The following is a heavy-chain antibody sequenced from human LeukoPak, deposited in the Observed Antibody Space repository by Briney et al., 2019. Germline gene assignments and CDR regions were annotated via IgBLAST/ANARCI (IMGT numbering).Heavy chain of an antibody. V-gene: IGHV4-39*02. CDR2: IYYSGST. CDR3: ASEVLRSLEWLFDY. Sequence: SETLSLTCTVSGGSISSSSYYCGWIRQPPGEGLEWIGSIYYSGSTSYNPSLKSRVTISVDTSKNHFSLKLISLTAAHMAVYYCASEVLRSLEWLFDYWGQGTLVTVSS. D-gene: IGHD3-3*01. CDR1: GGSISSSSYY. J-gene: IGHJ4*02.